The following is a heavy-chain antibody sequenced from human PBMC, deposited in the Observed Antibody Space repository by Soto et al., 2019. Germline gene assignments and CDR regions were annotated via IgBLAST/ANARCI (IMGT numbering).Heavy chain of an antibody. D-gene: IGHD1-26*01. V-gene: IGHV2-5*02. CDR2: IYWDDDK. CDR3: AHRGGGIVDWYFDL. CDR1: GFSLGTYGVG. Sequence: QITLNESGPPLVKPTQTLTLTCTFSGFSLGTYGVGVGWIRQPPGKALEWLALIYWDDDKRYSPSLKSRLTITKDTSKSPVFLTLPNMDPVDTATYYCAHRGGGIVDWYFDLWGRGTPVIVSS. J-gene: IGHJ2*01.